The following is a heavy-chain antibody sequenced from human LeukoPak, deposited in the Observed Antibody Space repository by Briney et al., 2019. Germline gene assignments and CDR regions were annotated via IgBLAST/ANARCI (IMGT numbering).Heavy chain of an antibody. CDR3: ARGGVNVAAAGFDY. CDR1: GFTFSSYA. CDR2: ISRNGGST. V-gene: IGHV3-64*01. D-gene: IGHD6-13*01. J-gene: IGHJ4*02. Sequence: PGGSLRLSCAASGFTFSSYAMHWVRQAPGKGLEYVSSISRNGGSTYYANSVKGRFTISRDNSKNTLYLQMGSLRAEDMAVYYCARGGVNVAAAGFDYWGQGTLVTVYS.